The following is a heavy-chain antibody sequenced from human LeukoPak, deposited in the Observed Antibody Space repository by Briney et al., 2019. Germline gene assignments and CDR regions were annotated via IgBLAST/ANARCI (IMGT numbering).Heavy chain of an antibody. Sequence: GGSLRLSCATSGFTFSSYAMSWVRQAPGKGLEWVSVISGSGGSTSYAESVKGRFTISRDSSKNTLYLQMDSLRAEDTAVYYCAKEAWYYGSGSPFDYWGQGTLVTVSS. V-gene: IGHV3-23*01. CDR3: AKEAWYYGSGSPFDY. J-gene: IGHJ4*02. CDR2: ISGSGGST. CDR1: GFTFSSYA. D-gene: IGHD3-10*01.